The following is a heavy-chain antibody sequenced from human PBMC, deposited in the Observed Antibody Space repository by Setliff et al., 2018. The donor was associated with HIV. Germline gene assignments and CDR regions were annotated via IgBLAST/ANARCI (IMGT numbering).Heavy chain of an antibody. CDR2: IHYSGTS. D-gene: IGHD3-22*01. CDR3: ARSRIRGYYDTSPAMAFDI. Sequence: KPSETLSLTCTVSGDLINNHNWNWIRQSPEKGLEWLGNIHYSGTSNYNSSLKSRIVISLDTSKKQFSLHFYSVTAADTAVYYCARSRIRGYYDTSPAMAFDIWCQGTMVTVSS. CDR1: GDLINNHN. V-gene: IGHV4-59*08. J-gene: IGHJ3*02.